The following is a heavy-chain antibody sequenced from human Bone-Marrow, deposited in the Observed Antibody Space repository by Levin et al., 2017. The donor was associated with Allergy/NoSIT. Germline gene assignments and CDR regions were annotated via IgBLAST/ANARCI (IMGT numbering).Heavy chain of an antibody. Sequence: GESLKISCVASGFPFRTSWISWVRQAPGKGLEWVGHIKQDGTDFYDVDSVESLKGRFTISRNSGLNSMYLQMNSLRAEDTAVYYCARVGSNTSFDSWGQGTLVTVSS. V-gene: IGHV3-7*01. CDR1: GFPFRTSW. CDR3: ARVGSNTSFDS. J-gene: IGHJ4*02. CDR2: IKQDGTDF. D-gene: IGHD3-10*01.